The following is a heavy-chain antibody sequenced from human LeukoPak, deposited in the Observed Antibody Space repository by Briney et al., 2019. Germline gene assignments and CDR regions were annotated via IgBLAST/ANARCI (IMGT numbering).Heavy chain of an antibody. D-gene: IGHD1-26*01. J-gene: IGHJ4*02. Sequence: GGSLRLSCAASGFTFGTYGMHWVRQAPGKGLGWVAVISNDATDQYYADSVKGRFTIARDNSQNTLYLQMNSLRAEDTAVYYCGKGLGGSYAAGNYLGQGTPVTVSS. CDR1: GFTFGTYG. CDR2: ISNDATDQ. V-gene: IGHV3-30*18. CDR3: GKGLGGSYAAGNY.